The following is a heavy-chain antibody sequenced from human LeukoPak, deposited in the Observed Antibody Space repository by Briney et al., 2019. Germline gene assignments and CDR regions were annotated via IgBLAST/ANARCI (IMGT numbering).Heavy chain of an antibody. CDR1: GFTFDDYA. Sequence: GRSLRLSCAASGFTFDDYAMHWVRQAPGKGLEWVSGISWNSGSIGYVDSVKGRFTISRDNAKNSLYLQMNSLRAEDTALYYCAKDPNYDFWSGYYNGGFDYWGQGTLVTVSS. D-gene: IGHD3-3*01. J-gene: IGHJ4*02. V-gene: IGHV3-9*01. CDR3: AKDPNYDFWSGYYNGGFDY. CDR2: ISWNSGSI.